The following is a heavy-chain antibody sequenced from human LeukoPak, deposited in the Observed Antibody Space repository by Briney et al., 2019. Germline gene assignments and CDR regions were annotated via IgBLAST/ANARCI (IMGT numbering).Heavy chain of an antibody. V-gene: IGHV3-13*01. CDR2: IGTAGDT. D-gene: IGHD1-1*01. CDR1: GFTFSSYD. J-gene: IGHJ4*02. Sequence: GGSLRLSCAASGFTFSSYDMHWVRQTTGKSLEWVSAIGTAGDTYYPGSVKGRFTISRENAKNSLYLQMNSLRAGDTAVYYCARDGYNWGFGYWGQGTLVTVSS. CDR3: ARDGYNWGFGY.